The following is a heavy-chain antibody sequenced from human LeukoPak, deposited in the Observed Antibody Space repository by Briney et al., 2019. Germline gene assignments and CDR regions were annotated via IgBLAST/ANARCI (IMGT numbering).Heavy chain of an antibody. CDR1: GGSISSGGYY. J-gene: IGHJ4*02. D-gene: IGHD1-7*01. V-gene: IGHV4-30-2*01. Sequence: PSQTLSLTCTVSGGSISSGGYYWSWIRQPPGKGLEWIGYIYHSGSTYCNPSLKSRVTISVDRSKNQFSLKLSSVTAADTAVYYCARDLSGTVDYWGQGTLVTVSS. CDR2: IYHSGST. CDR3: ARDLSGTVDY.